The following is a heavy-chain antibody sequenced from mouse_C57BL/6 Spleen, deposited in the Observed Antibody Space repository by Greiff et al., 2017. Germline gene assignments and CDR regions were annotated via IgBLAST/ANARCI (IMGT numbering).Heavy chain of an antibody. V-gene: IGHV1-42*01. CDR3: ARAGEWYFDV. CDR2: INPSTGGT. Sequence: DVHLVESGPELVKPGASVKISCKASGYSFTGYYMNWVKQSPEKSLEWIGEINPSTGGTTYNQKFKAKATLTVDKSSSTAYMQLKSLTSEDSAVYYCARAGEWYFDVWGTGTTVTVSS. J-gene: IGHJ1*03. CDR1: GYSFTGYY.